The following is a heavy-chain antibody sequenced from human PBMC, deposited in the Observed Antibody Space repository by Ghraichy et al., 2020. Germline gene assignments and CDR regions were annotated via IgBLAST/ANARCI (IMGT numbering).Heavy chain of an antibody. CDR2: INQDGREK. Sequence: LTCAASGLIFSNYWMTWVRQAPGKGLEWVANINQDGREKYYVASVKGRFTISRDNAKNSLYLQMNGLRAEDTAVYYCSSGDTFDIWGQGTMVAVS. D-gene: IGHD3-10*01. CDR1: GLIFSNYW. J-gene: IGHJ3*02. CDR3: SSGDTFDI. V-gene: IGHV3-7*03.